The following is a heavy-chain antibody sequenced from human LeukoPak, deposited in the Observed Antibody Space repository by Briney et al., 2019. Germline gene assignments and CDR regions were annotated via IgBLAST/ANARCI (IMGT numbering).Heavy chain of an antibody. CDR2: ISYDGSNK. Sequence: GGSLRLSCGASGFTFTAGTMSWVRQAPGKGLEWVAVISYDGSNKYYADSVKGRFTISRDNSKNTLYLQMNSLRAEDTAVYYCASAYYYGSGSYLDYWGQGTLVTVSS. CDR3: ASAYYYGSGSYLDY. J-gene: IGHJ4*02. D-gene: IGHD3-10*01. CDR1: GFTFTAGT. V-gene: IGHV3-30-3*01.